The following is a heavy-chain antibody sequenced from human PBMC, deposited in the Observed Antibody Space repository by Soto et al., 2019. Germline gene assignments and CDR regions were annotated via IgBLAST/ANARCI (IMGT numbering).Heavy chain of an antibody. CDR1: GDSISNYY. J-gene: IGHJ4*02. CDR2: IYYTGST. V-gene: IGHV4-59*01. CDR3: ARDLVHSTSSFGIDY. Sequence: PSETLSLTCTVSGDSISNYYWSWIRQPPGKALEWIGYIYYTGSTTYNPSLKSRVTVSVDTSKNQFSLKLTSMTAADTAVYYCARDLVHSTSSFGIDYWGEATLVTVSS. D-gene: IGHD2-2*01.